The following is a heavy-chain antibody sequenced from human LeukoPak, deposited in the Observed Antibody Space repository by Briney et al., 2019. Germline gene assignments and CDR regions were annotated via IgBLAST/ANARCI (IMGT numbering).Heavy chain of an antibody. J-gene: IGHJ1*01. V-gene: IGHV4-34*01. CDR2: INHSGST. CDR1: GGSFSGYY. D-gene: IGHD2-8*01. CDR3: ARGLAVYAIDEYFQH. Sequence: SETLSLTCAVYGGSFSGYYWSWIRQPPGKGLEWIGEINHSGSTNYNPSLKSRVTISVDTSENQFSLKLSSVTAADTAVYYCARGLAVYAIDEYFQHWGQGTLVTVSS.